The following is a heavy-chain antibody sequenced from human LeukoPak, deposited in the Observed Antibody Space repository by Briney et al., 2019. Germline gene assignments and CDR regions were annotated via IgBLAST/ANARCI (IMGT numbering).Heavy chain of an antibody. CDR2: IIPIFGTA. J-gene: IGHJ3*02. V-gene: IGHV1-69*13. CDR3: ARDRPRTYYYDSKGAFDI. CDR1: GGTFSSYA. Sequence: SVKVSCKASGGTFSSYAISWVRQAPGQGLEWMGGIIPIFGTANYAQKFQGRVTITADESTSTAYMELSSLRSEGTAVYYCARDRPRTYYYDSKGAFDIWGQGTMVTVSS. D-gene: IGHD3-22*01.